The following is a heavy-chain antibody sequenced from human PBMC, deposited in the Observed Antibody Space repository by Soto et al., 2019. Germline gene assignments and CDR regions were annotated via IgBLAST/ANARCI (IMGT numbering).Heavy chain of an antibody. CDR2: IYYTGST. J-gene: IGHJ5*02. CDR3: ARVVGKNYFDT. V-gene: IGHV4-59*01. Sequence: SETLSLTGTVSGGSISGYYWSWSRQPPGKGREWIGYIYYTGSTYYNPSLKRRVTISLDTSRNQFSLTLTYVTAAATAVYYCARVVGKNYFDTWGQGTMVTVSS. CDR1: GGSISGYY. D-gene: IGHD1-7*01.